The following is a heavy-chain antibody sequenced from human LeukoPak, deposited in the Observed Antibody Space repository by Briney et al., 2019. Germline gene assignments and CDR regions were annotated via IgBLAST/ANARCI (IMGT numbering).Heavy chain of an antibody. CDR3: ARDRVYCSGGSCYPYYFDY. CDR2: ISAHNGNT. J-gene: IGHJ4*02. D-gene: IGHD2-15*01. Sequence: GASVKVSCKASGYTFTSYGISWVRQAPGQGLEWMGWISAHNGNTNYAQKLQGRVTMTTDTSTSTAYMELRSLRSDDSAVYYCARDRVYCSGGSCYPYYFDYWGQGTLVTVSS. V-gene: IGHV1-18*04. CDR1: GYTFTSYG.